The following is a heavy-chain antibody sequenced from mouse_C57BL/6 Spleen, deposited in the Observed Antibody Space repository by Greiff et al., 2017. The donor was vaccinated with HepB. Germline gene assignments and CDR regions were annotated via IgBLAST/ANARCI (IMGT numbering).Heavy chain of an antibody. V-gene: IGHV1-52*01. CDR2: IDPSDSET. CDR1: GYTFTSYW. D-gene: IGHD2-4*01. Sequence: QVQLQQPGAELVRPGSSVKLSCKASGYTFTSYWMHWVKQRPIQGLEWIGNIDPSDSETHYNQKFKDKATLTGEKSSSTAYMQLSSQTSEDSAVYYCARHYYDYAGYFDVWGTGTTVTVSS. J-gene: IGHJ1*03. CDR3: ARHYYDYAGYFDV.